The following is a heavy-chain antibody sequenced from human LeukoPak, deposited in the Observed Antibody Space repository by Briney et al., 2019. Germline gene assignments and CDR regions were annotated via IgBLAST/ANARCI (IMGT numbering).Heavy chain of an antibody. J-gene: IGHJ3*02. CDR2: IYNDGNT. V-gene: IGHV4-4*07. D-gene: IGHD2-15*01. Sequence: SETLSLTCTVGGDSISSHWWSWIRQPAGKGLEWIGRIYNDGNTNYSPALKSRVTMSADKSKNQLSLKMRSVTAADTAIYYCARDMEFNGRRFDIWGQGTMVTVSS. CDR3: ARDMEFNGRRFDI. CDR1: GDSISSHW.